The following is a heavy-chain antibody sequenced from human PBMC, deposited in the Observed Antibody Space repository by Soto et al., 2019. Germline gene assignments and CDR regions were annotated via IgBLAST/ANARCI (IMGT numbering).Heavy chain of an antibody. V-gene: IGHV3-23*01. D-gene: IGHD2-15*01. J-gene: IGHJ5*02. Sequence: EVQLLESGGGLVQPGGSLRLSCAASGFTFSSYAMSWVRRAPGKGLEWVSAISGSGGSTYYADSVKGRFTISRDNSKNTLYLQMNSLRAEDTAVYYCAKVRVQQYCSGGSCYAEWWFDPWGQGTLVTVSS. CDR2: ISGSGGST. CDR1: GFTFSSYA. CDR3: AKVRVQQYCSGGSCYAEWWFDP.